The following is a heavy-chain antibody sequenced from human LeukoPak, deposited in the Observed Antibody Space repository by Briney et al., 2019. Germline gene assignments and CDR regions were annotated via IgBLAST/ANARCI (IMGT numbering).Heavy chain of an antibody. J-gene: IGHJ3*02. D-gene: IGHD3-22*01. Sequence: SVKVSCKASGGTFSSYAISWVRQAPGQGLEWMGGIIPIFGTANYAQKFQGRVTITADESTSTAYMELSSLRSEDTAVYYCARGGSGYLGAFDIWGQGTIVTVSS. CDR1: GGTFSSYA. CDR3: ARGGSGYLGAFDI. V-gene: IGHV1-69*13. CDR2: IIPIFGTA.